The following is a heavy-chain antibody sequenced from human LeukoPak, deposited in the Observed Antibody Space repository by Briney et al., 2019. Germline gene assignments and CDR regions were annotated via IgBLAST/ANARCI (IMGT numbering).Heavy chain of an antibody. D-gene: IGHD3-10*01. CDR1: GGPIGRGGYY. CDR2: IYYTGST. CDR3: TRAGPHYGSGTDYSFYGMDV. V-gene: IGHV4-31*03. J-gene: IGHJ6*02. Sequence: SETLSLTCTVPGGPIGRGGYYWTWIRQRPGKGLEWIGYIYYTGSTYYNPSLKSRVAISMDASKNQFSLRLSSVTAADTAVYYCTRAGPHYGSGTDYSFYGMDVWGQGTTVTVSS.